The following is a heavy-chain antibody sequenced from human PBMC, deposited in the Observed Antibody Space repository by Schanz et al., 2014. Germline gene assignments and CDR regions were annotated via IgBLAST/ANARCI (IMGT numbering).Heavy chain of an antibody. CDR2: TSTDGTKT. D-gene: IGHD2-15*01. Sequence: VQLVESGGGVVQPGTSLRLSCAASGFTFRGHAMHWVRQAPGQGLEKVAVTSTDGTKTYYAASVRGRFTISRDNSKNTLYLQINSLRAEDTGVYCCTGAADCRGAGCALYYGMDVWGQGTTVTVSS. J-gene: IGHJ6*02. CDR3: TGAADCRGAGCALYYGMDV. CDR1: GFTFRGHA. V-gene: IGHV3-30*04.